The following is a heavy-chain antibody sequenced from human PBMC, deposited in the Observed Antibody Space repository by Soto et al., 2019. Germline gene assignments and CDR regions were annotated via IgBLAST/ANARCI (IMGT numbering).Heavy chain of an antibody. CDR1: GDSVSSNIAA. Sequence: SQTLSLTGALSGDSVSSNIAAWDCIRQSPSRGLEWLGRTYYRSKWFNNYALSVKSRITINPDTSKNQFSLQLNSVTPEDTAVYYCARGDQGFDYWGQGTMVTVSS. V-gene: IGHV6-1*01. CDR2: TYYRSKWFN. J-gene: IGHJ4*02. D-gene: IGHD3-16*01. CDR3: ARGDQGFDY.